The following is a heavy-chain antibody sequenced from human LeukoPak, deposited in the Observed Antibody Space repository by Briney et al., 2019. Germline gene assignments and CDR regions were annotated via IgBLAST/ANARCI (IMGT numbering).Heavy chain of an antibody. J-gene: IGHJ4*02. Sequence: SGGSLRLSCAAAGFSFDDYAMTWVRQAPGKGLEWVSGINWNGGSPVYADSVKGRFTIFRDNAKNSLYLQMNSLKAEDTAFYYCARVDAISHTNWGFGGHSNNFDYWGQGTLVTVSS. CDR1: GFSFDDYA. D-gene: IGHD7-27*01. V-gene: IGHV3-20*04. CDR2: INWNGGSP. CDR3: ARVDAISHTNWGFGGHSNNFDY.